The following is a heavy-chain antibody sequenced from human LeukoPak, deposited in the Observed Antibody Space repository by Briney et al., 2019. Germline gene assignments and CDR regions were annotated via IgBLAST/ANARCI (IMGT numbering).Heavy chain of an antibody. J-gene: IGHJ5*02. CDR2: IYPGDSDT. V-gene: IGHV5-51*01. CDR1: GYSFTSYW. CDR3: ARASVPAAYGNWFDP. Sequence: GESLKISCKGSGYSFTSYWIGWVRQMPGKGLEWMGIIYPGDSDTRYSPSFQGQVTISADKSISTAYQQWSSLKASDTAMYYCARASVPAAYGNWFDPWGQGTLVTVSS. D-gene: IGHD2-2*01.